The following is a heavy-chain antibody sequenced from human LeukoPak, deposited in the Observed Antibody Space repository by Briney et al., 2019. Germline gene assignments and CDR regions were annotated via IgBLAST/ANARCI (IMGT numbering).Heavy chain of an antibody. CDR1: GFTFSNAW. D-gene: IGHD3/OR15-3a*01. J-gene: IGHJ4*02. CDR2: IYSGGST. V-gene: IGHV3-53*01. CDR3: ARAGLVYYFDY. Sequence: SGGSLRLSCAASGFTFSNAWMSWVRQAPGKGLEWVSGIYSGGSTYYADSVRGRFTISRDNSKNTLYLQMNSLRAEDTAVYYCARAGLVYYFDYWGQGTLVTVSS.